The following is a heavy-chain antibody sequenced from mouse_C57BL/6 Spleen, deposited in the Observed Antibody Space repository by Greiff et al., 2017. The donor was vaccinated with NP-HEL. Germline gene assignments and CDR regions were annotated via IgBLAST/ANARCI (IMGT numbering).Heavy chain of an antibody. V-gene: IGHV1-66*01. Sequence: QVQLQQSGPELVKPGASVKISCKASGYSFTSYYIHWVKQRPGQGLEWIGWIYPGSGNTKYNEKFKGKATLTADTSSSTAYMQLSSLTSEDSAVYYCARWDDYDDFDVWGTGTTVTVSS. CDR1: GYSFTSYY. CDR3: ARWDDYDDFDV. D-gene: IGHD2-4*01. CDR2: IYPGSGNT. J-gene: IGHJ1*03.